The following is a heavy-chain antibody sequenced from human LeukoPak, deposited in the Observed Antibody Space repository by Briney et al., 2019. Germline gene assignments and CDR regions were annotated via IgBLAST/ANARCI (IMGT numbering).Heavy chain of an antibody. V-gene: IGHV3-21*01. D-gene: IGHD2-2*02. Sequence: PGGSPRLSCAASGFTFSSYSMNWVRQAPGKGLEWVSSISSSSSYIYYADSVKGRFTISRDNAKNSLYLQMNSLRAEDTAVYYCARVGIVVVPAAINFADYWGQGTLVTVSS. J-gene: IGHJ4*02. CDR1: GFTFSSYS. CDR2: ISSSSSYI. CDR3: ARVGIVVVPAAINFADY.